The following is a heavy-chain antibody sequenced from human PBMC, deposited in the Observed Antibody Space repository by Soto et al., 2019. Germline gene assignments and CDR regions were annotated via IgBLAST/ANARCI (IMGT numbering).Heavy chain of an antibody. Sequence: QVQLVQSGAEVKKPGASVKVSCKASGYTFTTFGISWVRQAPGQGLEWMGWISAYNGYTNYAQKLQGRVTMTTDTTTSTAYMELRSLRSDDTAVYYCARDPTIFGVVQNYGMDVWGQGTTVTVSS. V-gene: IGHV1-18*01. J-gene: IGHJ6*02. CDR1: GYTFTTFG. CDR2: ISAYNGYT. D-gene: IGHD3-3*01. CDR3: ARDPTIFGVVQNYGMDV.